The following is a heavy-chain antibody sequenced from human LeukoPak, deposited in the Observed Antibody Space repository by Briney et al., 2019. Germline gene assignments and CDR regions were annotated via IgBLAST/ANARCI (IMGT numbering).Heavy chain of an antibody. CDR1: GFTFSSYS. CDR3: ARDLAVASDY. CDR2: ISSSSSTL. V-gene: IGHV3-48*01. J-gene: IGHJ4*02. Sequence: QSGGSLRLSCAASGFTFSSYSMNWVRQAPGKGLEWVSYISSSSSTLYYADSVKGRFTISRDNAKNSLYLQMNSLRAEDTAVYYCARDLAVASDYWGQGTLVTVSS. D-gene: IGHD6-19*01.